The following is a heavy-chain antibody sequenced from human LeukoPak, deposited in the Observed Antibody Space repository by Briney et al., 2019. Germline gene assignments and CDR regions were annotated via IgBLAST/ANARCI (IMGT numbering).Heavy chain of an antibody. Sequence: GRSLRLSCAASGFTFSSYGMHWVRQAPGKGLEWVAVISYDGSNKYYADSVKGRFTISRDNSKNTLYLQMNSLRAEDTAVYYCAKHRQKVATKGPFDYWGQGTLVTGSS. CDR3: AKHRQKVATKGPFDY. D-gene: IGHD5-12*01. CDR2: ISYDGSNK. J-gene: IGHJ4*02. CDR1: GFTFSSYG. V-gene: IGHV3-30*18.